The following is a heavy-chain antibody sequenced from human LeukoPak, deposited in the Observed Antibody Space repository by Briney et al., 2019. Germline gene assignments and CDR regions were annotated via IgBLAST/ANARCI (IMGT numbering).Heavy chain of an antibody. D-gene: IGHD3-10*01. CDR1: GGTFSNYA. V-gene: IGHV1-69*13. CDR2: IIPLFGSA. J-gene: IGHJ4*02. CDR3: ARDLLGSAISYSSGAWDY. Sequence: VASVKVSCKTSGGTFSNYAINWVRQAPGQGLERVGGIIPLFGSADYAQQFQGRVTFTADESTSTDYMELSSLRPEDTAGYYCARDLLGSAISYSSGAWDYWGQGTLVTVSS.